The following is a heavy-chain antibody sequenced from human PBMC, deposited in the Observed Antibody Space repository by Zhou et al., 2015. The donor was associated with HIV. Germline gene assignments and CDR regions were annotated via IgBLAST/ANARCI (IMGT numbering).Heavy chain of an antibody. CDR1: GGTFSSYA. J-gene: IGHJ6*02. D-gene: IGHD3-10*01. CDR2: IIPIFGTA. V-gene: IGHV1-69*01. CDR3: ASLGGTSGVRSYYYYYGMDV. Sequence: QVQLVQSGAEVKKPGSSVKVSCKASGGTFSSYAISWVRQAPGQGLEWMGGIIPIFGTANYAQKFQGRVTITADESTSTAYMELSSLRSEDTAVYYCASLGGTSGVRSYYYYYGMDVWGQGTTVTVSS.